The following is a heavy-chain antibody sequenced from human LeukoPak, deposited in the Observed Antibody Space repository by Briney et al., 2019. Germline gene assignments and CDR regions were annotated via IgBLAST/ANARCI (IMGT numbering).Heavy chain of an antibody. CDR1: GGTFSSYA. J-gene: IGHJ5*02. CDR3: ARVGGLGYCSSTSCYTGDNWFDP. Sequence: GSSVKVSCKASGGTFSSYAISWVRQAPGQGLEWMGGIIPIFGTANYAQKFQGRVTITTDESTSTAYMELSSLRSEDTAVYYCARVGGLGYCSSTSCYTGDNWFDPWGQGTLVTVSS. V-gene: IGHV1-69*05. D-gene: IGHD2-2*02. CDR2: IIPIFGTA.